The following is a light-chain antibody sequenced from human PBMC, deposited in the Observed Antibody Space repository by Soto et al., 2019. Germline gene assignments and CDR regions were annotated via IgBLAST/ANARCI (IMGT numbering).Light chain of an antibody. J-gene: IGLJ3*02. V-gene: IGLV7-43*01. CDR2: RTS. CDR1: TGAVTSGFY. Sequence: QAVVTQEPSLTVSPGGTVTLTCASSTGAVTSGFYPNWFQQKPGQAPRSLISRTSNKHSWTPARFSGSLLGGKAALTLSPVQPEDEADYYCLLIDNGAWVFGGGTQLTVL. CDR3: LLIDNGAWV.